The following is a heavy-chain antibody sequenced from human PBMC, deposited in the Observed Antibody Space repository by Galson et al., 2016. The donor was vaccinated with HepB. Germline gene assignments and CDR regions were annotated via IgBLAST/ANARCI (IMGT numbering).Heavy chain of an antibody. J-gene: IGHJ5*02. V-gene: IGHV6-1*01. D-gene: IGHD7-27*01. CDR3: ARGEANWDGGGDNWLDP. Sequence: CAISGDSVSTNRAAWNWIRQSPSRGLEWLGRTYYRSKWWTYYALSVEGRITINPDTSKNQISLHLNSVTPEDTAVYYCARGEANWDGGGDNWLDPGGQGTLVTVSS. CDR2: TYYRSKWWT. CDR1: GDSVSTNRAA.